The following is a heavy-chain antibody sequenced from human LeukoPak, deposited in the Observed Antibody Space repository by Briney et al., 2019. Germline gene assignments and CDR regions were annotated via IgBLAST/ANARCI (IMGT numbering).Heavy chain of an antibody. V-gene: IGHV1-3*01. CDR1: GYTFTGYA. Sequence: ASVKVSCKASGYTFTGYAIHWVRQAPGQRLEWMGWINAGNANTKYSQKFQGRVTITRDTSASTAYMELSSLRSEDTAVYYCASSGSDCSGGSCYSDHAFDIWGQGTMVTVSS. CDR3: ASSGSDCSGGSCYSDHAFDI. J-gene: IGHJ3*02. D-gene: IGHD2-15*01. CDR2: INAGNANT.